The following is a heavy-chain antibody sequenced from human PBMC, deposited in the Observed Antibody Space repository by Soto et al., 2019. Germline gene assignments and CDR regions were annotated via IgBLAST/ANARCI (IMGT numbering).Heavy chain of an antibody. V-gene: IGHV3-15*01. CDR3: TTVSYDFWGYYYMGV. CDR1: GFTFSNAW. D-gene: IGHD3-3*01. J-gene: IGHJ6*03. CDR2: IKSKTDGGTT. Sequence: EVQLVESGGGLVKPGGSLRLSCAASGFTFSNAWMSWVRQAPGKGLEWVGRIKSKTDGGTTDYAAPVKGRFTISRDDSKNTLYLQMNSLKTEDTAVYYCTTVSYDFWGYYYMGVWGKGTTVTVSS.